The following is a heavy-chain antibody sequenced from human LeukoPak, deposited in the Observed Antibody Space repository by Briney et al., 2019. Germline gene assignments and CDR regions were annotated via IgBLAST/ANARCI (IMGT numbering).Heavy chain of an antibody. CDR2: VSGGST. CDR1: GFTFSSYV. J-gene: IGHJ4*02. Sequence: GGSLRLSCAASGFTFSSYVMTWVRQAPGKGLEWVSVVSGGSTFYADSVKGRFTISRDNSKNTLYLQMNSLRAEDTAVYYCARDHPLDYWGQGTLVTVSS. V-gene: IGHV3-23*01. CDR3: ARDHPLDY.